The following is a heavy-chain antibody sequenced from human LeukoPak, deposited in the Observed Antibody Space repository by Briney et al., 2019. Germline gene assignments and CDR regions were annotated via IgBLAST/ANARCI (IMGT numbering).Heavy chain of an antibody. CDR2: ISFSSSII. D-gene: IGHD2-21*01. V-gene: IGHV3-48*01. CDR3: ARALTAYYFDD. J-gene: IGHJ4*01. Sequence: GGSLRLSCAASGFTFSRNSMNWVRQAPGKGLEWVSYISFSSSIIYYADSVKGRFTVSRDNAKNSLFLRLDSLRAEDTAVYYCARALTAYYFDDWGLGTLVTVSS. CDR1: GFTFSRNS.